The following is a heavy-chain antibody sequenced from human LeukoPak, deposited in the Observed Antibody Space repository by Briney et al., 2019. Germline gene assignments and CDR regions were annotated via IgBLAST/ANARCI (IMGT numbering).Heavy chain of an antibody. CDR3: ARGIAAAHDAFDI. V-gene: IGHV3-23*01. Sequence: GGSLRLSCAASGFTFSSYAMSWVRQAPGKGLEWVSAISGSGGSTYYADSVKGRFTISRDNSKNTLYLQMNSLRAEDAAVYYCARGIAAAHDAFDIWGQGTMVTVSS. CDR1: GFTFSSYA. CDR2: ISGSGGST. D-gene: IGHD6-13*01. J-gene: IGHJ3*02.